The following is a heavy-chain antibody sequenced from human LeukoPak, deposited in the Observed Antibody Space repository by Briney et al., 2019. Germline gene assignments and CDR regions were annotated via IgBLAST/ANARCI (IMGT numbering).Heavy chain of an antibody. CDR3: ARAAVTTGSTETFDP. V-gene: IGHV1-2*02. CDR1: GYTFTSYY. Sequence: ASVKVSCKASGYTFTSYYLHWLRQAPGQGLEWMGWINPNSGVTNYAETFQGRVTLTTHTSISTAYLELNRLTSDDTAVYYCARAAVTTGSTETFDPWGQGTLVTVSS. CDR2: INPNSGVT. D-gene: IGHD1-1*01. J-gene: IGHJ5*02.